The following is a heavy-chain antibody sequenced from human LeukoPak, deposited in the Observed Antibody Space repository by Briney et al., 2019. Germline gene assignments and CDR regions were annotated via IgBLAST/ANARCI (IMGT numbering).Heavy chain of an antibody. Sequence: SETLSLTCTVSGGSISSYYWSWIRQPPGKGLEWIGYIYYSGSTNYNPSLKSRVTISVDTSKNQFSLKLSSVTAADTAVYYCAREGDSGYDSALDYWGQGTLVTVSS. D-gene: IGHD5-12*01. CDR3: AREGDSGYDSALDY. J-gene: IGHJ4*02. V-gene: IGHV4-59*12. CDR2: IYYSGST. CDR1: GGSISSYY.